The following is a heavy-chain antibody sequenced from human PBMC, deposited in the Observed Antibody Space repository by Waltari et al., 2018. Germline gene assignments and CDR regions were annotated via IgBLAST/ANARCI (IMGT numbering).Heavy chain of an antibody. D-gene: IGHD6-13*01. CDR2: IYHSGST. CDR3: AVDSSSWYDYFDY. J-gene: IGHJ4*02. CDR1: GYSISSGYY. V-gene: IGHV4-38-2*01. Sequence: QVQLQESGPGLVKPSETLSLTCAVSGYSISSGYYWGWIRQPPGKGLEWIGSIYHSGSTYYTPSLKSRVTISVDTSKNQFSLKLSSVTAADTAVYYCAVDSSSWYDYFDYWGQGTLVTVSS.